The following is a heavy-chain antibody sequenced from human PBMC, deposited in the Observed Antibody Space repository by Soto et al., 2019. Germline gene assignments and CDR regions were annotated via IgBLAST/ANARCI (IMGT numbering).Heavy chain of an antibody. CDR2: ISNSGGST. Sequence: GSLRLSCAASGFTFSSYAMSWVRQAPGKGLEWVSAISNSGGSTYYADSVKGRFTISRDNSKNTLYLQMNSLRAEDTAVYYCAKVGVVVVPAAFYGMDVWGQGTTVTVSS. CDR1: GFTFSSYA. CDR3: AKVGVVVVPAAFYGMDV. D-gene: IGHD2-2*01. J-gene: IGHJ6*02. V-gene: IGHV3-23*01.